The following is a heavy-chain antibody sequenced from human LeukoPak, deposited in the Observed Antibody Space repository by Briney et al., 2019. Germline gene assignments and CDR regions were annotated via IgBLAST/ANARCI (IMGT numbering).Heavy chain of an antibody. CDR2: IKQDGSEK. CDR3: AKGSVSGSYYRPYYFDY. D-gene: IGHD3-10*01. J-gene: IGHJ4*02. CDR1: GFTFSSYW. V-gene: IGHV3-7*03. Sequence: PGGSLRLSCAASGFTFSSYWMSWVRQAPGKGLEWVANIKQDGSEKYYVDSVKGRFTISRDNAKNSLYLQMNSLRAEDTAVYYCAKGSVSGSYYRPYYFDYWGQGTLVTVSS.